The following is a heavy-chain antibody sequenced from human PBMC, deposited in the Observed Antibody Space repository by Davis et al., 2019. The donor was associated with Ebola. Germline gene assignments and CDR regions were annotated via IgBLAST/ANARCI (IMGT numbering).Heavy chain of an antibody. J-gene: IGHJ4*02. CDR1: EFTFSGSA. V-gene: IGHV3-23*01. CDR2: ISGSGGST. Sequence: GESLKISCAASEFTFSGSAMSWVRQAPGKGLEWVSAISGSGGSTYYAGSVKGRFTISRDNSRNTLYLQMNSLRAEDTAVYYCAKAPVRFLEWFTTDYWGKGTLVTVSS. D-gene: IGHD3-3*01. CDR3: AKAPVRFLEWFTTDY.